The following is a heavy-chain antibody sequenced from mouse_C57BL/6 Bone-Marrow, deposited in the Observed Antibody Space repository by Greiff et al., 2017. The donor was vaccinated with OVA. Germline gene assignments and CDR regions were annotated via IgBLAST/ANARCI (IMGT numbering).Heavy chain of an antibody. Sequence: QVQLKQSGAELVRPGASVTLSCKASGYTFTDYEMHWVKQTPVHGLEWIGAIDPETGGTAYNQKFKGKAILTADKSSSTAYMELRSLTSEDSAGDYCTRDAYWGQGTLVTVSA. CDR2: IDPETGGT. J-gene: IGHJ3*01. V-gene: IGHV1-15*01. CDR3: TRDAY. CDR1: GYTFTDYE.